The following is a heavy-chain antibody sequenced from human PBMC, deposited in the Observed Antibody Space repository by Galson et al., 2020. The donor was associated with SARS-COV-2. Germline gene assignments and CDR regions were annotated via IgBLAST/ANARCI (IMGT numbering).Heavy chain of an antibody. J-gene: IGHJ4*02. Sequence: SETLSLTCTVSTGSINSSNNYWGWIRQPPGKGLEWIGTIYYSGSTYYSSSLKSRVTISVDTSKNQVSLKLSSVTAADTAVYYCARVNTLLEWLRSGYLDYWGQGTLVTVSS. CDR2: IYYSGST. CDR3: ARVNTLLEWLRSGYLDY. CDR1: TGSINSSNNY. V-gene: IGHV4-39*07. D-gene: IGHD3-3*01.